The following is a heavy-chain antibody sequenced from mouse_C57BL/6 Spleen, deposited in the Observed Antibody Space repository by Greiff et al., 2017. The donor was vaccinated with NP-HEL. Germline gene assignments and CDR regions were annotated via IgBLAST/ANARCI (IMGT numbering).Heavy chain of an antibody. CDR3: ARYAGDGPVDY. CDR2: IRNKANGYTT. V-gene: IGHV7-3*01. D-gene: IGHD2-3*01. J-gene: IGHJ2*01. CDR1: GFTFTDYY. Sequence: EVKLMESGGGLVQPGGSLSLSCAASGFTFTDYYMSWVRQPPGKALEWLGFIRNKANGYTTEYSASVKGRFTISRDNSQSILYLQMNALRAEDSATYYCARYAGDGPVDYWGQGTTLTVSS.